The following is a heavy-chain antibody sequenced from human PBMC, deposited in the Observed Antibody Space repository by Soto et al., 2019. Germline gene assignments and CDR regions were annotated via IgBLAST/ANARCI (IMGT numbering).Heavy chain of an antibody. D-gene: IGHD6-13*01. J-gene: IGHJ6*02. V-gene: IGHV4-59*01. CDR3: ARTLEYSSSWYGGLYYYYGMDV. CDR1: GGSISSYY. Sequence: PSETLSLTCTVSGGSISSYYWSWIRQPPGKGLEWIGYIYYSGSTNYNPSLKSRVTISVDTSKNQFSLKLSSVTAADAAVYYCARTLEYSSSWYGGLYYYYGMDVWGQGTTVTAP. CDR2: IYYSGST.